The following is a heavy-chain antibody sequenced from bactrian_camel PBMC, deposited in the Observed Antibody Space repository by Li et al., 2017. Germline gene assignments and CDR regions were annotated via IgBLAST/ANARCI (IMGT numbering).Heavy chain of an antibody. V-gene: IGHV3S60*01. CDR3: AAKRTQSGSDWRDPDAYNH. CDR1: GISLRNAFC. Sequence: VQLVESGGGSVQPGGSLRLSCAGTGISLRNAFCVGWFRQVARKERELVGIRYIGSEVSFTYYGDSVKGRFTISRDNAKSTVDLEMSNLKPEDTAMYFCAAKRTQSGSDWRDPDAYNHWGQGTQVTVS. D-gene: IGHD2*01. J-gene: IGHJ4*01. CDR2: IGSEVSFT.